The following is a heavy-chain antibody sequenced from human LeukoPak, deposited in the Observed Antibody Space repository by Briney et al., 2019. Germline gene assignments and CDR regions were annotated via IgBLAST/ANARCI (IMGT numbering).Heavy chain of an antibody. CDR3: AKQIGYGGNQNDY. Sequence: GGSLRLSCAASGFTFSSYSMNWVRQAPGKGLEWVSSISSSSSYIYYADSVKGRFTISRDNAKNSLYLQMNSLRAEDTAVYYCAKQIGYGGNQNDYWGQGTLVTGSS. CDR2: ISSSSSYI. J-gene: IGHJ4*01. CDR1: GFTFSSYS. D-gene: IGHD4-23*01. V-gene: IGHV3-21*01.